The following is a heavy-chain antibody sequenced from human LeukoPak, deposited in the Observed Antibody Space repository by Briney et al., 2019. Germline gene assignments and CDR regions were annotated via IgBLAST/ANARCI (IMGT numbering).Heavy chain of an antibody. CDR2: ISSNGGST. CDR1: GFTFSSYA. J-gene: IGHJ5*02. CDR3: ARGLGSWFDP. V-gene: IGHV3-64*01. D-gene: IGHD2-15*01. Sequence: GGSLRLSCAASGFTFSSYAMHWVRQAPGKGLEYVSAISSNGGSTYYANSVKGRFTISRDNSKDTLYLQMGSLRAEDMAVYYCARGLGSWFDPWGQGTLVTVSS.